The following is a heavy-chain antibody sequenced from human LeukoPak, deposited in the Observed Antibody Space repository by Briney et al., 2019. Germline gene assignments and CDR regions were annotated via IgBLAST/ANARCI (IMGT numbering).Heavy chain of an antibody. D-gene: IGHD3-10*01. CDR2: INAGNGNT. V-gene: IGHV1-3*01. Sequence: ASVKVSCKASGYTFTSYAMHWVRQAPGQRLEWMGWINAGNGNTKYSQRFQGRVTITRDTSASTAYMELSSLRSEDTAVYYCARKPYYYGSGSYFDYWGQGTTVTVSS. CDR1: GYTFTSYA. J-gene: IGHJ4*03. CDR3: ARKPYYYGSGSYFDY.